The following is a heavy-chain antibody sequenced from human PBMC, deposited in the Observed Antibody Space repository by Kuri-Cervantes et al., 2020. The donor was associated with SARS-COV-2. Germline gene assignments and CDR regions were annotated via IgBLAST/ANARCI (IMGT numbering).Heavy chain of an antibody. CDR1: GFPPRTSGMR. CDR3: AHAGGVAARGWFDP. D-gene: IGHD6-6*01. V-gene: IGHV2-70*04. Sequence: SGPTLVKPTHILTLNCSFPGFPPRTSGMRVSWIRQPPGKALEWLARIDCDDDKFYSTSLKTRLTISKDTSKNQVVLTMTNMDPVDTATYYCAHAGGVAARGWFDPWGQGTLVTVSS. J-gene: IGHJ5*02. CDR2: IDCDDDK.